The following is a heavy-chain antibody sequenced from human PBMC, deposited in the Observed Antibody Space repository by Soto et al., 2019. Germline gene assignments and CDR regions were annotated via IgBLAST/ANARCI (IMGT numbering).Heavy chain of an antibody. D-gene: IGHD2-15*01. CDR3: ARISRGYCSGGSCYGDY. Sequence: QVQLVQSGAEVKKPGASVKVSCKASGYTFTSYGISWVRQAPGQGLEWMGWISAYNGNTNYAQKLQGRVTMPTDTSTSTACMELRSLRSDDTAVYYCARISRGYCSGGSCYGDYWGQGTLVTVSS. J-gene: IGHJ4*02. CDR2: ISAYNGNT. CDR1: GYTFTSYG. V-gene: IGHV1-18*01.